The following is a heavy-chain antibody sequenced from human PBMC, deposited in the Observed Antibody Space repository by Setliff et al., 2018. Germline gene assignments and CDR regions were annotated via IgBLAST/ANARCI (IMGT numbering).Heavy chain of an antibody. Sequence: PGESLKISCQGSGYTFTSYWIGWVRQMPGKGLEWLGIIYSSDSHTRYSPSFQGQVTISADKSISTAYLQWSSLKASDTAMYYCARLGAPASHDAFDIWGQGTMVTVSS. CDR3: ARLGAPASHDAFDI. J-gene: IGHJ3*02. V-gene: IGHV5-51*01. D-gene: IGHD6-25*01. CDR2: IYSSDSHT. CDR1: GYTFTSYW.